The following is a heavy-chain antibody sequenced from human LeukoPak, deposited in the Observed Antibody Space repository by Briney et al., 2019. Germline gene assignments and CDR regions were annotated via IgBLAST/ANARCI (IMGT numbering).Heavy chain of an antibody. CDR1: GYSISSGYY. CDR3: ARVPHCTSTSCYVGGYHMDV. D-gene: IGHD2-2*01. V-gene: IGHV4-38-2*02. J-gene: IGHJ6*03. CDR2: IDHSGST. Sequence: SETLSLTCTVSGYSISSGYYWGWIRQPPGKGLEWIGSIDHSGSTNDNPSLKSRVTVSVDTSKNRFSLKLSSVTAADTAVYYCARVPHCTSTSCYVGGYHMDVWGKGTTVTVSS.